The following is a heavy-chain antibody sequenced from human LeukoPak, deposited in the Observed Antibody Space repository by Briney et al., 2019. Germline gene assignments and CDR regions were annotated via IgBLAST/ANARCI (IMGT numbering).Heavy chain of an antibody. V-gene: IGHV1-8*03. Sequence: GASVKVSCKASGYTFTSYDINWVRQATGQGLEWMGWMNPNSGNTGYAQKFQGRVTITRNTSISTAYMELSSLRSEDTAVYYCARADYVVRGVVTSYGDYWGQGTLVTVSS. D-gene: IGHD3-10*01. CDR3: ARADYVVRGVVTSYGDY. CDR1: GYTFTSYD. CDR2: MNPNSGNT. J-gene: IGHJ4*02.